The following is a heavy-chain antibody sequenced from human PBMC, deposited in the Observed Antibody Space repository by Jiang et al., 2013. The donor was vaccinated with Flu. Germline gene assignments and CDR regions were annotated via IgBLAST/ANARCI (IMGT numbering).Heavy chain of an antibody. CDR2: INHSGST. J-gene: IGHJ3*02. D-gene: IGHD1-1*01. CDR1: GGSFSGYY. Sequence: LLKPSETLSLTCAVYGGSFSGYYWSWIRQPPGKGLEWIGEINHSGSTNYNPSLKSRVTISVDTSKNQFSLKLSSVTAADTAVYYCAGDNSGDAFDIWGQGTMVTVSS. V-gene: IGHV4-34*01. CDR3: AGDNSGDAFDI.